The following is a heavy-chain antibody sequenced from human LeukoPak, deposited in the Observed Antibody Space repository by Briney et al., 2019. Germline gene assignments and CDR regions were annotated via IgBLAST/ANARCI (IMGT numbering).Heavy chain of an antibody. Sequence: RQPAXKXLEWVGRIYSSGSTNYNPSLKSRVTMTVDTSKNQFSLKLSSVTAADMAVYYCARGITMISEFDYWGQGTLVTVSS. V-gene: IGHV4-59*10. D-gene: IGHD3-22*01. J-gene: IGHJ4*02. CDR3: ARGITMISEFDY. CDR2: IYSSGST.